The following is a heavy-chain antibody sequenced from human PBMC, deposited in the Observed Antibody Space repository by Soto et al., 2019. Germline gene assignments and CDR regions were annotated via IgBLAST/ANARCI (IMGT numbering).Heavy chain of an antibody. CDR2: ISSSGSTI. D-gene: IGHD2-2*01. V-gene: IGHV3-48*03. CDR3: ARDPGPFISTWSYRFDS. J-gene: IGHJ4*02. Sequence: GGSLRLSCAASGFTFSSYEMNWVRQAPGKGLEWVSYISSSGSTIYYADSVKGRFTISRDNAKNSLYLQMNSLRAEDTAVYYCARDPGPFISTWSYRFDSWGQGTLVTVSS. CDR1: GFTFSSYE.